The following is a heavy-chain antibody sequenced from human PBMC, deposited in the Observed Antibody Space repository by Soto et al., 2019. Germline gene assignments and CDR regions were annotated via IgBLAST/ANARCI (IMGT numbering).Heavy chain of an antibody. Sequence: GGSLRLSCASSGFTFSSHAMHWVRQAPGKGQKRVANIWFDGRNKNYADSVKGRFTISRDNSKNSLFLQVNSLRAEDTAIYYCARAAYTSGYYYFDHWGQGTPVTVSS. D-gene: IGHD6-19*01. CDR3: ARAAYTSGYYYFDH. V-gene: IGHV3-33*01. J-gene: IGHJ4*02. CDR1: GFTFSSHA. CDR2: IWFDGRNK.